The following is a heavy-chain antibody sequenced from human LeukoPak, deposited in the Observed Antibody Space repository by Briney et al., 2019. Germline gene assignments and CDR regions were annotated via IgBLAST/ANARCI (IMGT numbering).Heavy chain of an antibody. CDR1: GYTFTGYY. Sequence: ASVKVSCKASGYTFTGYYMHWVRHAPGQGLEWMGWINPNSGGTNYAQKFQGRVTITRDTSISTAYMELSRLRSDDTAVYYCARGITGTTPYYFDYWGQGTLVTVSS. J-gene: IGHJ4*02. CDR2: INPNSGGT. D-gene: IGHD1-7*01. V-gene: IGHV1-2*02. CDR3: ARGITGTTPYYFDY.